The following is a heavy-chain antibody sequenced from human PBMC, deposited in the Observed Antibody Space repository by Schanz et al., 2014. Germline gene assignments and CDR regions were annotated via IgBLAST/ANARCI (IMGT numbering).Heavy chain of an antibody. V-gene: IGHV3-7*01. CDR2: IKHDGSEK. Sequence: VQLVESGGGVVQPGGSLRLSCAASGFTFSAYGMHWVRQAPGKGLEWVANIKHDGSEKYYVDSVKGRFTISRDNAKNSMYLQMNSLTADDTAVYYCARDKGGYYPFDYWGRGTLVTVSS. D-gene: IGHD3-3*01. J-gene: IGHJ4*02. CDR3: ARDKGGYYPFDY. CDR1: GFTFSAYG.